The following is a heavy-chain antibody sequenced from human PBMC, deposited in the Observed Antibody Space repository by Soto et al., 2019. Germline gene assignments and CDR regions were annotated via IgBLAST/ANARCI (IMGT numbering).Heavy chain of an antibody. CDR1: GFTFDNYA. D-gene: IGHD2-2*01. CDR2: IYHSGNT. Sequence: GSLRLSCAASGFTFDNYAMNWVRQSPGKGLQWIGEIYHSGNTRNNPSLKSRVTMSVDKSNNQFSLNLMSVTAADTATYYCARDSRTGCSSTDCYMSWGRGILVTVSS. J-gene: IGHJ5*02. V-gene: IGHV4-4*02. CDR3: ARDSRTGCSSTDCYMS.